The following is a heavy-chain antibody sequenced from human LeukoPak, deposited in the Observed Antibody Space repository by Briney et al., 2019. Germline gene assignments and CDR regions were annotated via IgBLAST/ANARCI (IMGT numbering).Heavy chain of an antibody. CDR3: ARAYDYVWGSYRYMEDYYYGMDV. D-gene: IGHD3-16*02. V-gene: IGHV1-69*13. J-gene: IGHJ6*02. Sequence: SVKVSCKVSVGTFSSYAISWVRQAPGQGLEWMGGITPIFGTANYAQKFQGRVAITADESTSTAYMELSSLRSEDTAVYYCARAYDYVWGSYRYMEDYYYGMDVWGQGTTVTVSS. CDR2: ITPIFGTA. CDR1: VGTFSSYA.